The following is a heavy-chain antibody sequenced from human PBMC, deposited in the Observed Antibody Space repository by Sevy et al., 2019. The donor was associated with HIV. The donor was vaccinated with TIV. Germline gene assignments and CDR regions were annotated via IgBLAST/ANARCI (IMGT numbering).Heavy chain of an antibody. CDR2: IGWNSGSI. CDR3: AKDIMGGVTQKGFDY. J-gene: IGHJ4*02. Sequence: GGSLRLSCAASGFTFDDYAMHWVRQAPGKGLEWVSGIGWNSGSIGYADSVKGRFTISRDNAKNSLYLQMNSLRDEDTALYYGAKDIMGGVTQKGFDYWGQGTLVTVSS. CDR1: GFTFDDYA. V-gene: IGHV3-9*01. D-gene: IGHD3-16*01.